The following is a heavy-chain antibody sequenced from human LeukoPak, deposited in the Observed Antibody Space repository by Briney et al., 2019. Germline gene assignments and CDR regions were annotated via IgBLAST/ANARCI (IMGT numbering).Heavy chain of an antibody. V-gene: IGHV3-23*01. CDR2: FSATDGSA. D-gene: IGHD6-13*01. CDR1: GFTVSSYG. Sequence: GGSLRLSCAVSGFTVSSYGMTWVRQAPGKGLEWVSAFSATDGSAQYAESVKGRFTTSRDNSKNSLYLQMNSLRDEDTAVYYCAKARIAAAGTGAFDVWGQGTMVTVSS. J-gene: IGHJ3*01. CDR3: AKARIAAAGTGAFDV.